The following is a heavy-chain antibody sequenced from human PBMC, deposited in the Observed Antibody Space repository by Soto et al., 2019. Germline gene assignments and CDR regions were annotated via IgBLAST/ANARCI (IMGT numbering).Heavy chain of an antibody. V-gene: IGHV4-59*01. CDR2: IYYSGST. CDR1: GGSISSYY. J-gene: IGHJ5*02. CDR3: ARAYFWSGYYNNWFDP. Sequence: LSLTCTVSGGSISSYYWSWIRQPPGKGLEWIGYIYYSGSTNYNPSLKSRVTISVDTSKNQFSLKLSSVTAADTAVYYCARAYFWSGYYNNWFDPWGQGTLVTVSS. D-gene: IGHD3-3*01.